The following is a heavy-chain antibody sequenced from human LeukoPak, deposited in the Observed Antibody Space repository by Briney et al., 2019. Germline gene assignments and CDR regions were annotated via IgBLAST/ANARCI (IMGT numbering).Heavy chain of an antibody. V-gene: IGHV3-66*01. CDR2: IYGGAST. Sequence: AGSLRLSCAASGFSVNNNYMSWVRQAPGKGLEWVSVIYGGASTYYADSVKGRFIISRDDSKNTLYLQLNSLRVEDTAVYYCARESHSSSWTDYWGQGTLVTVSS. CDR3: ARESHSSSWTDY. J-gene: IGHJ4*02. D-gene: IGHD6-13*01. CDR1: GFSVNNNY.